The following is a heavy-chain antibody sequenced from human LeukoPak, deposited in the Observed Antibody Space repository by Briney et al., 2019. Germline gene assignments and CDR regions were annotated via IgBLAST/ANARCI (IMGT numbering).Heavy chain of an antibody. CDR3: ARGSYYSHGYPPDY. V-gene: IGHV3-21*01. J-gene: IGHJ4*02. D-gene: IGHD3-22*01. CDR2: ISSSFGFK. CDR1: GFTFSSFP. Sequence: GGSLRLSCAASGFTFSSFPMNWVRQAPGKGLEWVSSISSSFGFKYYAGSVKGRFTISRDNAKNSLYLQMDSLRADDTAVYYCARGSYYSHGYPPDYWGQGTLVTVSS.